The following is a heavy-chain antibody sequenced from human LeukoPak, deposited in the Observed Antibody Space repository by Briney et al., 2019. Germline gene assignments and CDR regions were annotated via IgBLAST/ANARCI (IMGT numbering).Heavy chain of an antibody. CDR1: GGSISSGGYY. CDR3: ARHGYSGYDFYRRVYYFDY. CDR2: IYYSGST. D-gene: IGHD5-12*01. V-gene: IGHV4-61*08. J-gene: IGHJ4*02. Sequence: SETLSLTCTVSGGSISSGGYYWSWIRQPPGKGLEWIGYIYYSGSTNYNPSLKSRVTISVDTSKNQFSLKLSSVTAADTAVYYCARHGYSGYDFYRRVYYFDYWGQGTLVTVSS.